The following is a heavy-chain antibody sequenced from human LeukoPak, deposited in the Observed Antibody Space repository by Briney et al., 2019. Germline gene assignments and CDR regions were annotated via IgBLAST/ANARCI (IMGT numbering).Heavy chain of an antibody. CDR2: ISSSSSTI. V-gene: IGHV3-48*01. CDR3: ARQMAQPHRGTFDI. D-gene: IGHD2-8*01. J-gene: IGHJ3*02. Sequence: PGGSLRLSCAASGFTFSSYGMTWVRQAPGKGLEWVSYISSSSSTIYYADSVKGRFTISRDNAKNSLYLQMNSLRAEDTAVYYCARQMAQPHRGTFDIWGQGTMVTVSS. CDR1: GFTFSSYG.